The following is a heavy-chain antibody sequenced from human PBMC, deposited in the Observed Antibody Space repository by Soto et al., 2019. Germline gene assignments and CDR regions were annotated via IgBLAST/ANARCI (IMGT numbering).Heavy chain of an antibody. D-gene: IGHD3-3*01. CDR2: IKRKSEGGAT. V-gene: IGHV3-15*01. J-gene: IGHJ5*02. CDR3: ATTTLYDVWGGSSTGWFHP. CDR1: GFTFSSYG. Sequence: GGSLRLSCAASGFTFSSYGMHWVRQAPGKGLEWVGRIKRKSEGGATEYAVAVKGRFTNSIEDSNNTLCIHMNSRKTDDIAGYFCATTTLYDVWGGSSTGWFHPWGKGTLVTVSS.